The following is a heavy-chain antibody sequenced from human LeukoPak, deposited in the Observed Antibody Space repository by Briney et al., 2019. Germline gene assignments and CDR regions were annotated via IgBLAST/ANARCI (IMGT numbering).Heavy chain of an antibody. CDR2: IYYSGST. D-gene: IGHD5-24*01. Sequence: PSQTLSLTCTVSGGSISRGGYYWSWIRQHPGKGLEWIGHIYYSGSTYYNPSLKSRVTISVDTSKNQFSLKLSSVTAADTAVYYCARGVEMATISPNLIDYWGQGTLVTVSS. CDR1: GGSISRGGYY. V-gene: IGHV4-31*03. J-gene: IGHJ4*02. CDR3: ARGVEMATISPNLIDY.